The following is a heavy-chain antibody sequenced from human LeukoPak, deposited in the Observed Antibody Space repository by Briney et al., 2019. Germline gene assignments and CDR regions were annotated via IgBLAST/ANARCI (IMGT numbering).Heavy chain of an antibody. D-gene: IGHD6-25*01. V-gene: IGHV3-23*01. Sequence: GSLRLSCAASGFIFSNYGMTWARQAPGKGLEWVSTISSSGTRTYYADSVKGRFTISRDNSKNTDLQMNSLRVEDTAVYYCAKSGEGGYYHPHWGLGTLVTVSS. CDR3: AKSGEGGYYHPH. J-gene: IGHJ4*02. CDR2: ISSSGTRT. CDR1: GFIFSNYG.